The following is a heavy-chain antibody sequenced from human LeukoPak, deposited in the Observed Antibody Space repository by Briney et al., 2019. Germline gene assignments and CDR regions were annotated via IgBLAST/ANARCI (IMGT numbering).Heavy chain of an antibody. Sequence: ASVKVSCKASGGTFSSYAPSWVRQAPGQGLEWMGRIIPIFGTANYAQKFQGRVTITADESTSTAYMELSSLRSEDTAIYYCARGGNTSDLYYGMDVWGQGTTVTVSS. V-gene: IGHV1-69*13. CDR1: GGTFSSYA. D-gene: IGHD6-25*01. J-gene: IGHJ6*02. CDR3: ARGGNTSDLYYGMDV. CDR2: IIPIFGTA.